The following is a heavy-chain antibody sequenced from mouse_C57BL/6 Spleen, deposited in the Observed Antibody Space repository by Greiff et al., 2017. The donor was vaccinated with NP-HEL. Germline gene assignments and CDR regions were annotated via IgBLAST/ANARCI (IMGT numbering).Heavy chain of an antibody. V-gene: IGHV1-64*01. J-gene: IGHJ2*01. Sequence: VQLQQPGAELVKPGASVKLSCKASGYTFTSYWMHWVKQRPGQGLEWIGMIHPNSGSTNYNEKFKSKATLTVDKSSSTAYMQLSSLTSEDSAVYYCARSPDYYGSSSYYFDYWGQGTTLTVSS. D-gene: IGHD1-1*01. CDR3: ARSPDYYGSSSYYFDY. CDR1: GYTFTSYW. CDR2: IHPNSGST.